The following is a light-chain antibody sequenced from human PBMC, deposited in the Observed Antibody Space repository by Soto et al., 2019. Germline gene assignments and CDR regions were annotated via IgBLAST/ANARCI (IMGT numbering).Light chain of an antibody. Sequence: EIVMTQSPATLSVSLGERATLSCRASQSISSNLAWYQQKPGQAPRLLIYGASTRATGIPDRFSGSGSGTDFTLTISSLQSEDFAVYYCQQYNNWPRTFGQGTKVDIK. CDR2: GAS. V-gene: IGKV3-15*01. J-gene: IGKJ1*01. CDR3: QQYNNWPRT. CDR1: QSISSN.